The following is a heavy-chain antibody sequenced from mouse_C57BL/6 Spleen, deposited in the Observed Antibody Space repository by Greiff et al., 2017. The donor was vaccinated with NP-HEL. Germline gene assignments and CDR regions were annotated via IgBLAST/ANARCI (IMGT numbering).Heavy chain of an antibody. CDR2: IDPSDSYT. CDR1: GYTFTSYW. V-gene: IGHV1-59*01. CDR3: ARRRDYYSIAMDY. J-gene: IGHJ4*01. D-gene: IGHD2-1*01. Sequence: QVQLKQPGAELVRPGTSVKLSCKASGYTFTSYWMHWVKQRPGQGLEWIGVIDPSDSYTNYNQKFKGKATLTVDTSSSTAYMQLSSLTSEDSAVYYCARRRDYYSIAMDYWGQGTSVTVSS.